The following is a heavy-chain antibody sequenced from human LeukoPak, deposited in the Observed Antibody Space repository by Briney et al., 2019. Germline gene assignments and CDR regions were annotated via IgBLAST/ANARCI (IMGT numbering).Heavy chain of an antibody. D-gene: IGHD6-19*01. CDR2: MKRDGSEI. CDR1: GFTFSTYW. Sequence: GGSLRPSCSASGFTFSTYWMSWVRQAPGKGLEWVANMKRDGSEIYYVDSVRGRFTISRDNARNSLYLQMNSLRAEDTAVYYCARDMYSSGSPSPFDYWGQGTLVTVSS. V-gene: IGHV3-7*01. CDR3: ARDMYSSGSPSPFDY. J-gene: IGHJ4*02.